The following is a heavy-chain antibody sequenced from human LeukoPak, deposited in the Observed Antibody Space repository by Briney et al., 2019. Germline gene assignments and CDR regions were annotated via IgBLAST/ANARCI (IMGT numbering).Heavy chain of an antibody. Sequence: ASVKVSCKASGYTFTGYYMHWVRQAPGQGLEWMGWINPNSGSTNYAQKFQGRVTMTRDTSISTAYMELSRLRSDDTAVYYCASTAGDCSGGSCYPRGDAFDIWGQGTMVTVSS. CDR1: GYTFTGYY. D-gene: IGHD2-15*01. CDR2: INPNSGST. V-gene: IGHV1-2*02. J-gene: IGHJ3*02. CDR3: ASTAGDCSGGSCYPRGDAFDI.